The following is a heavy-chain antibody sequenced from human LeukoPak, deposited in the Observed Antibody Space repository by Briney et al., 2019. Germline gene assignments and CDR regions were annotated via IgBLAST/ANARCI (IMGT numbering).Heavy chain of an antibody. D-gene: IGHD3-22*01. Sequence: ASVKVSCKASGYTFTSYGISWVRQAPGQGLKWMGWISAYNGNTNYAQKLQGRVTMTTDTSTSTAYMELRSLRSDDTAVYYCARVRYYDSSGYYLDAFDIWGQGTMVTVSS. J-gene: IGHJ3*02. CDR1: GYTFTSYG. V-gene: IGHV1-18*01. CDR3: ARVRYYDSSGYYLDAFDI. CDR2: ISAYNGNT.